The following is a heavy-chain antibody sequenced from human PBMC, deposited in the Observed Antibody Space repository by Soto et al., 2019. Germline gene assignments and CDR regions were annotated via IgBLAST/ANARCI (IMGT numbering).Heavy chain of an antibody. V-gene: IGHV1-69*13. CDR3: ARGFVEGNYYDSSGYYYRAFDI. J-gene: IGHJ3*02. CDR1: GGTFSSYA. CDR2: IIPIFGTA. D-gene: IGHD3-22*01. Sequence: ASVKVSCKASGGTFSSYAISWVRQAPGQGLEWMGGIIPIFGTANYAQKFQGRVTITADESTSTAYMELSSLRSEDTAVYYCARGFVEGNYYDSSGYYYRAFDIWGQGTMVTVSS.